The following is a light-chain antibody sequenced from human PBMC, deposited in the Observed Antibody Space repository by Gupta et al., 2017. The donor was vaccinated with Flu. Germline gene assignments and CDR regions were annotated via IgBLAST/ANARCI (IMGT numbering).Light chain of an antibody. CDR3: STWSSGLSSWV. J-gene: IGLJ3*02. V-gene: IGLV1-51*01. Sequence: QSVLTQPPSVSAAPGQKVTISCSGSSPNIGNNYVSWYRQLPGAAPKLLIYDNDKRPSGIPDRISGSKSYTYATLGITDRQTGDEADYYCSTWSSGLSSWVFGGGTKLTVL. CDR2: DND. CDR1: SPNIGNNY.